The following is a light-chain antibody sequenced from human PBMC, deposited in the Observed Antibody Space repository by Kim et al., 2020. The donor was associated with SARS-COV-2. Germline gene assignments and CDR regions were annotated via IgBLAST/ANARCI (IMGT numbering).Light chain of an antibody. CDR1: QDISNY. Sequence: DIQMTQSPSSLSASVGDRVTITCQASQDISNYLNWYQQKPGKAPKLMIYDASNLETGVPSRFSGSGSGTDFTFTISSLQPEDIATYYCQQYDNLPYTFGQETKLEI. CDR2: DAS. CDR3: QQYDNLPYT. J-gene: IGKJ2*01. V-gene: IGKV1-33*01.